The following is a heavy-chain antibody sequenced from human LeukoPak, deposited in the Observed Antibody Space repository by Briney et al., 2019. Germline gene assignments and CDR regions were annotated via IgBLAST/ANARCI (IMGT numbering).Heavy chain of an antibody. V-gene: IGHV1-46*01. Sequence: ASVKVSCKAPGYTFTTYYIHWVRHAPGQGLEWVGIINPSGGSTTHAQKFQGRVAMTRDTSTSTVYMELSSLRSEDTAVYYCARVYYYGSGSLYYFDYWGQGTLVTVSS. CDR3: ARVYYYGSGSLYYFDY. D-gene: IGHD3-10*01. J-gene: IGHJ4*02. CDR2: INPSGGST. CDR1: GYTFTTYY.